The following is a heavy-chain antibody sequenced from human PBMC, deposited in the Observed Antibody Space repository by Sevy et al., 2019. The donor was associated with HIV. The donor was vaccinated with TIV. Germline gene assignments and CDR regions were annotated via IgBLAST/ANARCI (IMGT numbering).Heavy chain of an antibody. CDR1: GYSISSGYY. J-gene: IGHJ6*02. Sequence: PSETLSLTCAVSGYSISSGYYWGWIRQPPGKGLEWIGSIYHSGSTYYNPSLKSRVTISVDTSKNQFSLKLSSVTAADTAVYYCAREALGEYCSGGSCPVYYYYGMDVWGQGTTVTVSS. D-gene: IGHD2-15*01. CDR2: IYHSGST. V-gene: IGHV4-38-2*02. CDR3: AREALGEYCSGGSCPVYYYYGMDV.